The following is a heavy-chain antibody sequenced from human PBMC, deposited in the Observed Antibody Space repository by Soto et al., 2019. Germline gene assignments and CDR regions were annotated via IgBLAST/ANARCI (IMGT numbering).Heavy chain of an antibody. Sequence: QVQLGESGGGVVQPGRSLSLSCAASGFTFSSYGMHWVRQAPGKGLEWVAVIWYDGSNKYHADSVKGRFNISRDNSKNTIYLHMNSLIAEDTAVYYSARHFNAFDIWGQGTMVNVSS. CDR1: GFTFSSYG. CDR2: IWYDGSNK. CDR3: ARHFNAFDI. V-gene: IGHV3-33*01. J-gene: IGHJ3*02.